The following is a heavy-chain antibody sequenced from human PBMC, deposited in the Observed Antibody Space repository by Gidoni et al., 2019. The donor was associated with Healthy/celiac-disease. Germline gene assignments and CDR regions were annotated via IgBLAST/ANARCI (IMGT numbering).Heavy chain of an antibody. Sequence: QVQLQESGPGLVKPSETLSLTCTVSGGSISSYYWSWIRQPPGKGLDWIGYIYYSGSTNYNPSLKSRVTISVDTSKNQFSLKLSSVTAADTAVYYCASLAGGIDYWGQGTLVTVSS. J-gene: IGHJ4*02. D-gene: IGHD2-15*01. CDR2: IYYSGST. V-gene: IGHV4-59*01. CDR1: GGSISSYY. CDR3: ASLAGGIDY.